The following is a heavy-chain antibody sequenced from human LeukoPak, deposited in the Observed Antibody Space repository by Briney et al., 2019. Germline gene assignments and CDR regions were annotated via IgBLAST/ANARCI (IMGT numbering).Heavy chain of an antibody. Sequence: GGSLRLSCAASGFTLSSNYMSWVRQAPGKGLEWVSSISSSSSYIYYADSVKGRFTISRDNAKNSLYLQVNSLRAEDTAVYYCARDVISPWYYYMDVWGKGTTVTVSS. D-gene: IGHD2-15*01. V-gene: IGHV3-21*01. CDR3: ARDVISPWYYYMDV. CDR2: ISSSSSYI. CDR1: GFTLSSNY. J-gene: IGHJ6*03.